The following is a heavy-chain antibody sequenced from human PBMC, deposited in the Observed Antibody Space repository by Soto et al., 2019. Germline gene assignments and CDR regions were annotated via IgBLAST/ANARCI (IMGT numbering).Heavy chain of an antibody. J-gene: IGHJ6*02. V-gene: IGHV4-59*11. CDR2: IYYSGST. Sequence: SETLSLTCTVSGGSISSHYWSWIRQPPGKGLEWIGYIYYSGSTNYNPSLKSRVTISVDTSKNQFSLKLSSVTAADTAVYYCARVFYYYYGMDVWGQGTTVTVSS. CDR1: GGSISSHY. CDR3: ARVFYYYYGMDV.